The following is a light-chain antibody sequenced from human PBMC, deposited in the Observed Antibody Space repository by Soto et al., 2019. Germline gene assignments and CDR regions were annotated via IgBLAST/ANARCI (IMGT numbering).Light chain of an antibody. CDR1: QSVSSY. CDR2: DAS. J-gene: IGKJ5*01. V-gene: IGKV3-11*01. Sequence: EIVLTQSPSTLSLSPGEGATLSCSASQSVSSYLAWYQQKPGQAPRLLIYDASNRATGIPARLSGSGSGTDFNLTLTRLEPEDFAVSSCNQYKEWPPLTFGQGTRLEIK. CDR3: NQYKEWPPLT.